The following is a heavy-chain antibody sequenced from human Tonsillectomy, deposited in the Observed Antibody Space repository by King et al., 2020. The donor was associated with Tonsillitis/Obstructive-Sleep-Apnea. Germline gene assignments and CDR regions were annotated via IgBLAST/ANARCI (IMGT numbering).Heavy chain of an antibody. J-gene: IGHJ3*02. CDR2: ISFDGGNK. CDR1: RFTLSSYA. V-gene: IGHV3-30*01. Sequence: QLVQSGGGVVQPGRSLRLSCAASRFTLSSYAMHWVRQVPGNGLEWVAVISFDGGNKYYDDSGKCRLTISRDNSKNTLYLQMNSLRAEDTAVYYCAREDGYCSGGSCYSKAFDIWGQGTMVTVSS. D-gene: IGHD2-15*01. CDR3: AREDGYCSGGSCYSKAFDI.